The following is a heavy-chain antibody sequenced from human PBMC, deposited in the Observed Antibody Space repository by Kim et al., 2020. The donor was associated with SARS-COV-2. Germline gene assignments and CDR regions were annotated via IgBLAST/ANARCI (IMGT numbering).Heavy chain of an antibody. J-gene: IGHJ6*02. V-gene: IGHV4-34*01. CDR1: GGSFSGYY. Sequence: SETLSLTCAVYGGSFSGYYWSWIRQPPGKGLEWIGEINHSGSTNYNPSLKSRVTISVDTSKNQFSLKLSSVTAADTAVYYCARRPRPSSNHIAAAGISYYYYGMDVWGQGTTVTVSS. CDR2: INHSGST. CDR3: ARRPRPSSNHIAAAGISYYYYGMDV. D-gene: IGHD6-13*01.